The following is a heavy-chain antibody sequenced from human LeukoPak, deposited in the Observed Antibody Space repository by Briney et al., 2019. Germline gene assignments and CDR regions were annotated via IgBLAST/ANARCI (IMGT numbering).Heavy chain of an antibody. CDR2: INEDGGGK. Sequence: GGSLRLSCTASGFTFSSNWMTWVRQAPGKGLEWVANINEDGGGKYYVESVKGRFTISRDNARNSVHLELSNLRAEDTAVYHCATRRCSIAACRASSYRCFDFWGKGTTVIVSS. V-gene: IGHV3-7*01. D-gene: IGHD2-2*01. CDR1: GFTFSSNW. CDR3: ATRRCSIAACRASSYRCFDF. J-gene: IGHJ6*04.